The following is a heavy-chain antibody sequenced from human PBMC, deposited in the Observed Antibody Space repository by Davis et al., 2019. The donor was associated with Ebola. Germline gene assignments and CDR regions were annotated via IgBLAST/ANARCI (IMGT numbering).Heavy chain of an antibody. CDR1: GFTFSSYS. V-gene: IGHV3-21*01. J-gene: IGHJ4*02. CDR3: ARGCSSTSCYFN. D-gene: IGHD2-2*01. Sequence: GGSLRLSCAASGFTFSSYSMNWVRQAPGKGLGWVSSISSSSSYIYYADSVKGRFTISRDNAKNSLYLQMNSLRAEDTAVYYCARGCSSTSCYFNWGQGTLVTVSS. CDR2: ISSSSSYI.